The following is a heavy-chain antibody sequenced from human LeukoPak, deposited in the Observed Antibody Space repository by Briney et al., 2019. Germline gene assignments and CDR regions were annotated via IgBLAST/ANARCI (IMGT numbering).Heavy chain of an antibody. CDR1: GFTFSSYA. CDR2: ISYDGGNK. Sequence: GGSLRLSCAASGFTFSSYAMHWVRQAPGKGLEWVALISYDGGNKIYADSVKVRFTISRDNSKNTLYLQMNGLRTEDTAVYYCARGTVYYSDTSGYYPAFDYWGQGTLVTVSS. J-gene: IGHJ4*02. V-gene: IGHV3-30*04. CDR3: ARGTVYYSDTSGYYPAFDY. D-gene: IGHD3-22*01.